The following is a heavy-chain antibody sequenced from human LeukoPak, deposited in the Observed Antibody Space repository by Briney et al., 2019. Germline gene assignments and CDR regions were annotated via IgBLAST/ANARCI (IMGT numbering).Heavy chain of an antibody. CDR3: ARASSPYYGDYATD. Sequence: GSLRLSCAASGFTFSSYGMHWVRQAPGKGLEWVAVIWYDGSNKYYADSVKGRFTISRDNSKNTLYLQMNSLRAEDTAVYYCARASSPYYGDYATDWGQGTLVTVSS. J-gene: IGHJ4*02. V-gene: IGHV3-33*01. D-gene: IGHD4-17*01. CDR1: GFTFSSYG. CDR2: IWYDGSNK.